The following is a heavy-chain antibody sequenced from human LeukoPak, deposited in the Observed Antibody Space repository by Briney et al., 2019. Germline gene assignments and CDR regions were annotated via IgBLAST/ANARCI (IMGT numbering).Heavy chain of an antibody. CDR1: GFTFSSYE. J-gene: IGHJ3*02. D-gene: IGHD3-10*01. V-gene: IGHV3-48*03. Sequence: GGSLRLSCAASGFTFSSYEMNWVRQAPGKGLEWVSYITSSSSSRYYADSVKGRFTISRDNAKNSLYLQMNSLRAEDTAVYYCAREGSHDAFDIWGQGTLVSVHS. CDR2: ITSSSSSR. CDR3: AREGSHDAFDI.